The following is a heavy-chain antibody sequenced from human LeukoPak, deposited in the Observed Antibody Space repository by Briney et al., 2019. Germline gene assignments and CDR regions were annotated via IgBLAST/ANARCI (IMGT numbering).Heavy chain of an antibody. D-gene: IGHD3-22*01. J-gene: IGHJ4*02. CDR2: INHSGSP. Sequence: PSETLSLTCAVYGGSFSGYYWGWIRHPPGKGLEWIGEINHSGSPNYNPSLKSRVTISVDTSKNQFSLKLSSVTAADTAVYYCARIAPQWFRYYFDYWGQGTLVTVSS. V-gene: IGHV4-34*01. CDR1: GGSFSGYY. CDR3: ARIAPQWFRYYFDY.